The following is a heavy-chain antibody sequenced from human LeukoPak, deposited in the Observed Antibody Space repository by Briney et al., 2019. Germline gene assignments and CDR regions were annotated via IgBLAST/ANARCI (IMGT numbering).Heavy chain of an antibody. Sequence: GGSLRLSCAASGFTFGNYAFSWVRRAPGRGLEWVSIVGDNTDTHYADSVKGRFTISRDNSNNAPYLQMNSLRAEDTATYFCAKSSGKSFPSSRVFDFWGQGTLVTVSS. J-gene: IGHJ4*02. V-gene: IGHV3-23*01. CDR1: GFTFGNYA. CDR3: AKSSGKSFPSSRVFDF. D-gene: IGHD6-13*01. CDR2: VGDNTDT.